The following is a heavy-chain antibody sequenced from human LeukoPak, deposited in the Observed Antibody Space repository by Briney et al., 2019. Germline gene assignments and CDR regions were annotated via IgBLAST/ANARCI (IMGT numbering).Heavy chain of an antibody. CDR1: GDSISSYY. CDR3: ARNRREGLRLRGIIDY. V-gene: IGHV4-39*07. D-gene: IGHD5-12*01. CDR2: IYYSGST. Sequence: PSETLSLTCTVSGDSISSYYWSWIRQPPGKGLEWIGSIYYSGSTYYNPSLKSRVTISVDTSKNQFSLKLSSVTAADTAVYYCARNRREGLRLRGIIDYWGQGTLVTVSS. J-gene: IGHJ4*02.